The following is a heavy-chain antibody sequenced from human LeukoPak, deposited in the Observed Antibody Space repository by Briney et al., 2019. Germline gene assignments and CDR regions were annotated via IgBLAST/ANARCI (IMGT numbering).Heavy chain of an antibody. CDR3: ARNPLSGYFFFDY. Sequence: GSLSLTCAASGFTVRSNYMSWVRPAPGKGLEWVSSISSSSSYIYYADSVKGRFTISRDNAKNSLYLQMNSLRAEDTAVYYCARNPLSGYFFFDYWGQGTLVTVSS. CDR1: GFTVRSNY. D-gene: IGHD3-9*01. CDR2: ISSSSSYI. V-gene: IGHV3-21*01. J-gene: IGHJ4*02.